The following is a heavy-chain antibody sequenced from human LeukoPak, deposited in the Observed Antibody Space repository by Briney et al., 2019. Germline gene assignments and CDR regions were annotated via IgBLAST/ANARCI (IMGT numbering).Heavy chain of an antibody. CDR2: INSDGINT. D-gene: IGHD3-22*01. J-gene: IGHJ5*02. V-gene: IGHV3-74*01. CDR1: GFTFSSYT. CDR3: ARDLGQYYDTSDNWFDP. Sequence: PGGSLRLSCAASGFTFSSYTMNWVRHAPGKGLVWVSRINSDGINTSYADSVKGRFTISRDNAKNTLNLQMNSLRAEDTAVYYCARDLGQYYDTSDNWFDPWGQGTLVTVSS.